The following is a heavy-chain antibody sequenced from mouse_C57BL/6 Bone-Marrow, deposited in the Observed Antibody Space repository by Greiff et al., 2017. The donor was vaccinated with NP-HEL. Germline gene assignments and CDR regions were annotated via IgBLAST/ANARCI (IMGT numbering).Heavy chain of an antibody. V-gene: IGHV1-82*01. CDR1: GYAFSSSW. CDR2: IYPGDGDT. Sequence: VQLQHSGPELVKPGASVKISCKASGYAFSSSWMNWVKQRPGKGLEWIGRIYPGDGDTNYNGKFKGKATLTADKSSSTAYMQLSSLTSEDSAVYFCATRDYPAWFAYWGQGTLVTVSA. D-gene: IGHD2-4*01. CDR3: ATRDYPAWFAY. J-gene: IGHJ3*01.